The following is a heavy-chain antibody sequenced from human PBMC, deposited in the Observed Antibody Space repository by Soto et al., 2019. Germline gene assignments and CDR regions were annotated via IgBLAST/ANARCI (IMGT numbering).Heavy chain of an antibody. J-gene: IGHJ6*02. Sequence: SETLSLTCTVSGGSISSGDYYWSWIRQPPGKGLEWIGYIYYSGSTYYNPSLKSRVTISVDTSKNQFSLKLSSVTAADTAVYYCAREPGYCSSTSCYWEGYGMDVWGQGTTVTVSS. V-gene: IGHV4-30-4*01. CDR3: AREPGYCSSTSCYWEGYGMDV. CDR2: IYYSGST. CDR1: GGSISSGDYY. D-gene: IGHD2-2*03.